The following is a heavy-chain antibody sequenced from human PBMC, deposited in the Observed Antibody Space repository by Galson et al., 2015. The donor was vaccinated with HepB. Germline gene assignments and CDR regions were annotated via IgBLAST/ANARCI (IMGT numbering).Heavy chain of an antibody. Sequence: SLRLSCAASGFTFSSYAMHWVRQAPGKGLEWVAVISYDGSNKYYADSVKGRFTISRDNSKNTLYLQMNSLRAEDTAVYYCARDSLTYQPAGYFQHWGQGTLVTVSS. CDR3: ARDSLTYQPAGYFQH. D-gene: IGHD3-9*01. CDR2: ISYDGSNK. J-gene: IGHJ1*01. CDR1: GFTFSSYA. V-gene: IGHV3-30-3*01.